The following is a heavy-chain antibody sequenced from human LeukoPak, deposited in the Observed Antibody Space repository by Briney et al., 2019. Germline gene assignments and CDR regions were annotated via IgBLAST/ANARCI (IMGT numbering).Heavy chain of an antibody. CDR2: IRGGGAVT. Sequence: GGSLRLACAAAGFTFANYAMSWVRQAPGKGLEWLSYIRGGGAVTLYSDSVKGRFTISRDNSKNTLYLQMNHLRAEDTAIYYCAKCSASYYNDAFDIWGRGTMVTVSS. V-gene: IGHV3-23*01. D-gene: IGHD3-10*02. J-gene: IGHJ3*02. CDR3: AKCSASYYNDAFDI. CDR1: GFTFANYA.